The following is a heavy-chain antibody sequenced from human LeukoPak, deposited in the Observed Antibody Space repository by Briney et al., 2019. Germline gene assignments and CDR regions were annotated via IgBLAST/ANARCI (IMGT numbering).Heavy chain of an antibody. V-gene: IGHV5-51*01. J-gene: IGHJ5*02. D-gene: IGHD6-19*01. CDR2: IYPGDSDT. CDR3: ARRERQWLGRGGNWFDP. CDR1: GYTFISHW. Sequence: GESLKISCKGSGYTFISHWIGWVRQMPGKGLEWMGIIYPGDSDTRYSPSFQGQVTISADKSISTAYLQWSSLKASDTAMYYCARRERQWLGRGGNWFDPWGQGTLVTVSS.